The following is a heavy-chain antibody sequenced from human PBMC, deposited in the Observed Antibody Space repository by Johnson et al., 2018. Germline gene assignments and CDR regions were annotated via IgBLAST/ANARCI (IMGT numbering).Heavy chain of an antibody. CDR2: TIPIFGTR. J-gene: IGHJ4*02. CDR3: ARRHSDYVQMGN. V-gene: IGHV1-69*14. D-gene: IGHD4-11*01. CDR1: GGTFSSYA. Sequence: QVELVQSGAEVKKPGSSVKVSCKASGGTFSSYAINWVRQAPGQGLEWMGGTIPIFGTRNYAQKFQGRVTISADKSTTTAYMELSSLRSEATAVYYCARRHSDYVQMGNWGQGTLVTVSS.